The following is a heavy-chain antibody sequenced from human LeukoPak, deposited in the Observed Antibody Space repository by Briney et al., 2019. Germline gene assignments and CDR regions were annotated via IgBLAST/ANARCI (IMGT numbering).Heavy chain of an antibody. CDR1: GFTFSSYA. Sequence: GGSLRLSCAASGFTFSSYAMNWVRQAPGKGLEWVSISGSGGDTYYADSVKGRFTISRDNSKNTLYLQMNSLRAEDTAVYYCAKARGATYRTYYFDYWGQGTLVTVSS. V-gene: IGHV3-23*01. CDR2: ISGSGGDT. J-gene: IGHJ4*02. CDR3: AKARGATYRTYYFDY. D-gene: IGHD4/OR15-4a*01.